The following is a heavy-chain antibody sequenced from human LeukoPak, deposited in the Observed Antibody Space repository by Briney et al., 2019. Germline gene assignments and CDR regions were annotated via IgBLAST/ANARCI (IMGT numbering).Heavy chain of an antibody. V-gene: IGHV1-18*01. CDR1: GYTFTSYG. CDR3: ARVLVPAYTLRYYFDY. J-gene: IGHJ4*02. D-gene: IGHD2-2*01. Sequence: ASGKVSCKASGYTFTSYGISWVRQAPGQGLEWMGCISAYNGNTNYAQKLQGRVTMTTDTSTSTAYMELRSLRSDDTAVYYCARVLVPAYTLRYYFDYWGQGTLVTVSS. CDR2: ISAYNGNT.